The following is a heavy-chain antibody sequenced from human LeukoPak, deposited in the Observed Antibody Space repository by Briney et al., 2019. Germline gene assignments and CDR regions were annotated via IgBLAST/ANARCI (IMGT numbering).Heavy chain of an antibody. Sequence: SSETLSLTCTVSGGSVSSASYYWGWIRQPPGKGLDWNGYIYYTGSTHYMSSLKSRVTISVDTSKNQFSLKLSSVTAADTAVYYCARRLRLPEYSYYGVDVWGQGTTVTVSS. CDR2: IYYTGST. CDR1: GGSVSSASYY. V-gene: IGHV4-61*01. D-gene: IGHD4-17*01. CDR3: ARRLRLPEYSYYGVDV. J-gene: IGHJ6*02.